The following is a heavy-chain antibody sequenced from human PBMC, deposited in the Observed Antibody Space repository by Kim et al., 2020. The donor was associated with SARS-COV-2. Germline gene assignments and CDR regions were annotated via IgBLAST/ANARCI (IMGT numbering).Heavy chain of an antibody. CDR1: GYSFTNYW. V-gene: IGHV5-10-1*01. J-gene: IGHJ4*02. Sequence: GESLKISCKGSGYSFTNYWIDWVRQMPGKGLEWMGRIDPSDSSANYSPSFQGHISISADKSTKTVYLQWSSLKASDTAIYYCARHEDVVESVDYWGQGTLVTVSS. CDR3: ARHEDVVESVDY. D-gene: IGHD2-15*01. CDR2: IDPSDSSA.